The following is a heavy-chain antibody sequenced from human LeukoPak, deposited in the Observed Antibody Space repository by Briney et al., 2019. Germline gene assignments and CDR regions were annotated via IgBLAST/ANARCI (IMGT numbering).Heavy chain of an antibody. Sequence: GGTLRLSCAASGFTLRTYSIHWVRQAPGKGLEWVTVVSADGRTQLYSDSVKGRFTVSRDNSLNTLHLQMNSLKTEDTAVYYCAREFGHNRWYFDYWGQGALVTVSS. CDR1: GFTLRTYS. CDR3: AREFGHNRWYFDY. CDR2: VSADGRTQ. V-gene: IGHV3-30*03. D-gene: IGHD5-24*01. J-gene: IGHJ4*02.